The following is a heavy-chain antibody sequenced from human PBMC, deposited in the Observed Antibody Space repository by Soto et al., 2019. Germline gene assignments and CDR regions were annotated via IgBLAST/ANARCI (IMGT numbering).Heavy chain of an antibody. CDR1: GYTFSAHG. D-gene: IGHD2-2*03. V-gene: IGHV1-2*02. Sequence: ASVKVSCKTSGYTFSAHGISWVRHAPGQGLEWMGWINPNSGGTNYAQKFQGRVTMTRDTSISTAYMELSRLRSDDTAVYYCARVDIVVVPAALYGMDVCGQGTTVTVSS. J-gene: IGHJ6*02. CDR3: ARVDIVVVPAALYGMDV. CDR2: INPNSGGT.